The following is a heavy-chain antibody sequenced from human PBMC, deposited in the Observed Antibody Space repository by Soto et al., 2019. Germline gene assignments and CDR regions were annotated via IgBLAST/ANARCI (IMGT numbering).Heavy chain of an antibody. D-gene: IGHD2-15*01. CDR1: GFTFSGFA. Sequence: QVQLAESGGGVVQPGRSLRLSCAASGFTFSGFAIHWVRQAPGKGLEWVSTVSFDGSNEYYADSVKGRFTISRDNSKNTLSLPMHSLRAEDTAVYYCARDQRYCSGGTCYSGHAFDIWGQGTMVTVSS. V-gene: IGHV3-30*14. CDR2: VSFDGSNE. CDR3: ARDQRYCSGGTCYSGHAFDI. J-gene: IGHJ3*02.